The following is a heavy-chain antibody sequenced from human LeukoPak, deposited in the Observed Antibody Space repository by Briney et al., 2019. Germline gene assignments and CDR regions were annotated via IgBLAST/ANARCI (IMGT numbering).Heavy chain of an antibody. D-gene: IGHD6-19*01. J-gene: IGHJ6*02. CDR3: AKVVAGIMTRYYYYGMDV. V-gene: IGHV3-23*01. CDR1: GFTFSSYA. CDR2: ISGSGGST. Sequence: GGSLRLSCAASGFTFSSYAMTWVRQAPGKGLEWVSGISGSGGSTYYADSVKGRFTISRDNSKNTLYLQMDSLRAEDTAIYYCAKVVAGIMTRYYYYGMDVWGQGPTVTVSS.